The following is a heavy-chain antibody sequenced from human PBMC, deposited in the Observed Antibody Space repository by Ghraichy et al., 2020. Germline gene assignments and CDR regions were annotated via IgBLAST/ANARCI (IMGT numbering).Heavy chain of an antibody. CDR3: ARGTGWFVYGSGSYGMDV. V-gene: IGHV1-46*01. J-gene: IGHJ6*02. CDR2: INLTIGNT. CDR1: GYTFTSYY. D-gene: IGHD3-10*01. Sequence: ASVKVSCKASGYTFTSYYMHWVRQAPGQGLEWVGIINLTIGNTTYSQKLQGRVTMTRDTSTNIAYMELSSLRSDDTDVYYCARGTGWFVYGSGSYGMDVWGQGTTLTVS.